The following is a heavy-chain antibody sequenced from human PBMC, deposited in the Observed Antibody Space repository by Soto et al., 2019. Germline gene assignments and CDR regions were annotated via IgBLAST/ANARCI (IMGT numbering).Heavy chain of an antibody. D-gene: IGHD2-2*02. CDR3: SRARYCTSPSCYNHYYYGMDI. J-gene: IGHJ6*02. V-gene: IGHV1-18*04. Sequence: QEQLVQSGGEVKKPGASVRVSCKASGYTFTKYGITWVRQAPGQGLEWMGWVGVYNGKTNYARKLQGRVIMTADTSACTAYIELRSLRSDDTAVYYCSRARYCTSPSCYNHYYYGMDIWGQGTTVSVSS. CDR1: GYTFTKYG. CDR2: VGVYNGKT.